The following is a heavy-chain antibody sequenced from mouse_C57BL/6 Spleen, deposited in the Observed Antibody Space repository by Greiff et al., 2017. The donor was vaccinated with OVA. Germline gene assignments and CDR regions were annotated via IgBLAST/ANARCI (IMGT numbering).Heavy chain of an antibody. CDR3: ARHEEIADYGNYYAMDY. Sequence: VQLKQSGAELVKPGASVKLSCKASGYTFTEYTIHWVKQRSGQGLEWIGWFYPGSGSIKYNEKFKDKATLTADKSSSTVYMELSRLTSEDSAVYFCARHEEIADYGNYYAMDYWGQGTSVTVSS. V-gene: IGHV1-62-2*01. CDR1: GYTFTEYT. D-gene: IGHD2-1*01. CDR2: FYPGSGSI. J-gene: IGHJ4*01.